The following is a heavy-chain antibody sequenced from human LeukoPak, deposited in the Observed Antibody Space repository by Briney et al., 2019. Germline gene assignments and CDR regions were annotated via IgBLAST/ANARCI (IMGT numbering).Heavy chain of an antibody. CDR1: GYTFTSYY. CDR2: INPSGGST. D-gene: IGHD3-22*01. CDR3: ARDLPLDYYDSSGYYGFDP. Sequence: ASVKVSCKASGYTFTSYYMHWVRQAPGQGLEWMGIINPSGGSTSYAQKFQGRVTMTRDTSISTAYMELSRLRSDDTAVYYCARDLPLDYYDSSGYYGFDPWGQGTLVTVSS. V-gene: IGHV1-46*01. J-gene: IGHJ5*02.